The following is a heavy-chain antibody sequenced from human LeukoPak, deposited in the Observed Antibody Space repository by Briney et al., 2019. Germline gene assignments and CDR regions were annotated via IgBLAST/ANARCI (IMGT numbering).Heavy chain of an antibody. CDR2: FYTSGST. CDR1: GGSISSAGYY. D-gene: IGHD6-19*01. Sequence: SETLSLTCTVSGGSISSAGYYWSWIRQPAGKGLEWIGRFYTSGSTNYNPSLKSRVTISADTSKNQFSLRLSSVTAADTAVYYCARSSIAVGVGFFDPWGQGTLVTVSS. J-gene: IGHJ5*02. CDR3: ARSSIAVGVGFFDP. V-gene: IGHV4-61*02.